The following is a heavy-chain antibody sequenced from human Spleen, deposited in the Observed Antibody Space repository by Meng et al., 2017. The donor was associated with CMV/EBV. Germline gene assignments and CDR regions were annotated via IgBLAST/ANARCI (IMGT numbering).Heavy chain of an antibody. CDR1: GGSISSYY. D-gene: IGHD5-18*01. J-gene: IGHJ6*02. CDR2: INYSGNT. Sequence: GSLRLSCTVSGGSISSYYWSWIRQPPGKGLEWIGGINYSGNTNYNPSLKSRVTISLDTSKKQFSLELSSVTAADTAVYYCARRYNYGYGLDVWGQGTTVTVSS. CDR3: ARRYNYGYGLDV. V-gene: IGHV4-59*01.